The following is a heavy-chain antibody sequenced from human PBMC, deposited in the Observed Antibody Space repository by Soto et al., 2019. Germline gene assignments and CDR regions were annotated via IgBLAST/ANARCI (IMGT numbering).Heavy chain of an antibody. J-gene: IGHJ4*02. V-gene: IGHV1-69*13. CDR1: GGTFSSFA. CDR3: ARAVYYYDSSGYYSLDY. Sequence: SVKVSCKASGGTFSSFAISWVRQAPGQGLEWMGGIIPIFGTANYAQKFQGRVTITADESTSTAYMELSSLRSEDTAVYYCARAVYYYDSSGYYSLDYWGQGTLVTVS. CDR2: IIPIFGTA. D-gene: IGHD3-22*01.